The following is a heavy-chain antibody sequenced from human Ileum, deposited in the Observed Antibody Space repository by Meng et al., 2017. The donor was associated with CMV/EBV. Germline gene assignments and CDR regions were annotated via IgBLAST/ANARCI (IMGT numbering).Heavy chain of an antibody. CDR3: TELCSGTTRNWLDP. J-gene: IGHJ5*02. Sequence: LQESAPGPVEPVGPPALTCTCSGGVIVNNIHQYSWSWLRQHQGQEVEWVGTLFLSTVNYNNTSHTSRVTISVDMSKNDFSLKLNLGTDATTVEYYSTELCSGTTRNWLDPWGQGTLVTVSS. CDR2: LFLSTVN. V-gene: IGHV4-39*07. CDR1: GGVIVNNIHQYS. D-gene: IGHD1-26*01.